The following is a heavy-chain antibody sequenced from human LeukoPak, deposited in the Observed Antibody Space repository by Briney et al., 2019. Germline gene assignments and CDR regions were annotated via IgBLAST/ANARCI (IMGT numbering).Heavy chain of an antibody. Sequence: PGGSLRLSCAASEFTLSSDAMTWVRQAPGKGLEWVSSISDSGGNTFYADSVKGRFTISRDISKNTLSLHINGLRAEDTAMYYCARLYGGSYAYWGRGTLLTVSS. D-gene: IGHD1-26*01. CDR2: ISDSGGNT. J-gene: IGHJ4*02. V-gene: IGHV3-23*01. CDR3: ARLYGGSYAY. CDR1: EFTLSSDA.